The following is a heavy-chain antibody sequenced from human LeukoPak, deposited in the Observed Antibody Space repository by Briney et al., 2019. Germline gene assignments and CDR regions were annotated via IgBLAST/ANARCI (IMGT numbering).Heavy chain of an antibody. D-gene: IGHD1-26*01. Sequence: SGGSLRLSCAASGFTFRSYWMHWVRQAPGKGLVWVSRINIDENTTSYADSVKGRFTISRDNAKNTVCLQMNSLRAEDTAVYYCARGGATSTFAYWGQGTLVTVSS. CDR2: INIDENTT. CDR1: GFTFRSYW. CDR3: ARGGATSTFAY. V-gene: IGHV3-74*01. J-gene: IGHJ4*02.